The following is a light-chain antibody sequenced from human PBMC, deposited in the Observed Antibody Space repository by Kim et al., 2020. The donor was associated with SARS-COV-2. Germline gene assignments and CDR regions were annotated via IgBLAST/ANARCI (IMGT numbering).Light chain of an antibody. CDR1: RRGIDDYDF. CDR2: EVN. CDR3: SSYAGSNKRV. J-gene: IGLJ3*02. V-gene: IGLV2-8*01. Sequence: GHLVTSSRPGNRRGIDDYDFLSWYHQHPGRAPKLMIYEVNKRPSGVPARFSGSKSGNTASLTVSGLQAEDEADYYCSSYAGSNKRVFGGGTKVTVL.